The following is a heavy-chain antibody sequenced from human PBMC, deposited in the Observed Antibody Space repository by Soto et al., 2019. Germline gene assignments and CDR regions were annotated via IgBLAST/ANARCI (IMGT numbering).Heavy chain of an antibody. CDR1: GGSISSSSYY. CDR3: ARRSWDWFDP. V-gene: IGHV4-39*01. J-gene: IGHJ5*02. D-gene: IGHD1-26*01. Sequence: PSETLSLTCTVSGGSISSSSYYWGWIRQPPGKGLEWIGSIYYSGSTYYNPSLKSRVTISVDTSKNQFSLKLSSVTAADTAVYYCARRSWDWFDPWGQGTLVTVSS. CDR2: IYYSGST.